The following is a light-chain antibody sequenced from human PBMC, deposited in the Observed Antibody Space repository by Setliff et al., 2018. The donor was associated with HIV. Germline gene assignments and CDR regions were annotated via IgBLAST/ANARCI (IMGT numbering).Light chain of an antibody. V-gene: IGLV2-14*01. Sequence: QSALAQPASVSGSPGQSITISCTGTSSDVGGYNYVSWYQQHPGKAPKLMIYDVSKRPSGVSNRFSGSKSGNTASLTISGLQAEDEADYYCSSYTSSSTVFGTGTKGTVL. CDR2: DVS. J-gene: IGLJ1*01. CDR3: SSYTSSSTV. CDR1: SSDVGGYNY.